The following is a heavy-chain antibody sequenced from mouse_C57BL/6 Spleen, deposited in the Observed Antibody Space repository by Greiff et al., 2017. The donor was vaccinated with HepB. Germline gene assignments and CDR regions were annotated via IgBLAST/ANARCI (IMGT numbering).Heavy chain of an antibody. V-gene: IGHV1-59*01. CDR3: AREASSSSAWFAY. J-gene: IGHJ3*01. CDR2: IDPSDSYT. CDR1: GYTFTSYW. D-gene: IGHD1-1*01. Sequence: QVQLQQPGAELVRPGTSVKLSCKASGYTFTSYWMHWVKQRPGQGLEWIGVIDPSDSYTNYNQKFKGKATLTVDTSSSTAYMQLSSLTSEDSAVYYCAREASSSSAWFAYWGQGTLVTVSA.